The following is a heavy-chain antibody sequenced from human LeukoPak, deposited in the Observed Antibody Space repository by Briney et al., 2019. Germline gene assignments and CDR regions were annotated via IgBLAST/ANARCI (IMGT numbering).Heavy chain of an antibody. CDR3: ARGSSPDSSGWYLAIDY. J-gene: IGHJ4*02. CDR2: ISAYNGNT. D-gene: IGHD6-19*01. CDR1: GYTFTSYG. V-gene: IGHV1-18*01. Sequence: ASVKVSCKASGYTFTSYGISWVRQAPGQGLEWMGWISAYNGNTNYAQKLQGRVTMTTDTSTSTAYMELRSLRSDDTAVYYCARGSSPDSSGWYLAIDYWGQGTLVTVS.